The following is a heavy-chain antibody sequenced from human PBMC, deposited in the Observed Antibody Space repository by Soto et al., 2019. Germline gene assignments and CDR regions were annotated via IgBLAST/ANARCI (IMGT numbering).Heavy chain of an antibody. D-gene: IGHD2-2*01. V-gene: IGHV1-18*01. CDR1: GYTFSNYG. J-gene: IGHJ5*02. Sequence: ASVKVSCKASGYTFSNYGITWVRQAPGQPLEWLGFSSRDSDGTNYAQKFQGRVSMTTDTSTTTAYMELRSLRSYDTALYYCAGVVPGAQEWFCXWGQGTLVTVSX. CDR3: AGVVPGAQEWFCX. CDR2: SSRDSDGT.